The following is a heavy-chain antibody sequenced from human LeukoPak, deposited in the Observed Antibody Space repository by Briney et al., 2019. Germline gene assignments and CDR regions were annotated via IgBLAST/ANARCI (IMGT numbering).Heavy chain of an antibody. Sequence: PSETLSLTCTVSGDSISSNYWSWIRQPPGKGLEWIGYMSHSGSANYNPSLKSRVTISVDTPKNQFSLRLSSVTPADTAVYFRARYYASQYYFGYWGQGTLVTVSS. D-gene: IGHD3-16*01. V-gene: IGHV4-59*12. CDR3: ARYYASQYYFGY. CDR2: MSHSGSA. J-gene: IGHJ4*02. CDR1: GDSISSNY.